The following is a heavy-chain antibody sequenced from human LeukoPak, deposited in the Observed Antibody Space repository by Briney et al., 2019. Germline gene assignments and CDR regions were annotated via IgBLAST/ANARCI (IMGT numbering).Heavy chain of an antibody. CDR1: GFTFSSTW. CDR3: AKHGGPHGMDV. Sequence: GRSLRLSCAPSGFTFSSTWTSCVRQPPGKGMEWVANIKHDGRETNYVDSVKGRFTISRDNAKNSLHLQMNSLRVEDTAVYCCAKHGGPHGMDVWGQGTTVTVSS. CDR2: IKHDGRET. D-gene: IGHD3-16*01. V-gene: IGHV3-7*02. J-gene: IGHJ6*02.